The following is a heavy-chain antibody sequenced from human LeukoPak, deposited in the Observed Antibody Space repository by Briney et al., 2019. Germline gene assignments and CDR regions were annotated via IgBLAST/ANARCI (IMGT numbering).Heavy chain of an antibody. V-gene: IGHV4-59*11. CDR3: ARDYWYFDL. CDR2: IYYSGST. J-gene: IGHJ2*01. CDR1: GGSISSHY. Sequence: SETLSLTCTVSGGSISSHYWSWIRQPPGKGLEWIGYIYYSGSTNYNPSLKSRVTISVDTSKNQFSLKLSSVTAADTAVYYCARDYWYFDLWGRGTLVTVSS.